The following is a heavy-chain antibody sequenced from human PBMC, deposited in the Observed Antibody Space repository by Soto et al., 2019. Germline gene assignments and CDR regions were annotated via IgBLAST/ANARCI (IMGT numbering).Heavy chain of an antibody. CDR1: GVSISSGNW. CDR3: ARLVYDTCLNYRYFDF. J-gene: IGHJ4*02. CDR2: IFHDGTS. Sequence: QVKLQESGPGLATPSGTLSLTCAVSGVSISSGNWWTWVRQSPQRGLEYIGEIFHDGTSNYYPSFDGRVAISVDTSKNQFSLKLTSLTVADTAICFFARLVYDTCLNYRYFDFWGQGTLVTVSS. D-gene: IGHD3-10*01. V-gene: IGHV4-4*02.